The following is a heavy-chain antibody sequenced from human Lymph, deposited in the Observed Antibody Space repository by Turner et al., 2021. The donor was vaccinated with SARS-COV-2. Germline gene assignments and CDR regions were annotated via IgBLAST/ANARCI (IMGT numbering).Heavy chain of an antibody. V-gene: IGHV3-53*01. Sequence: VQLVEAGGGLIQPGGSLRLSCAASGFNVSSNYMSWVRQAPGKGLEWVSVIDSGGSTFYADSVRGRFTISRDNSKNTLYLQMNSLRAEDTAVYYCARDNPHDAFDIWGQGTMVTVSS. CDR1: GFNVSSNY. CDR3: ARDNPHDAFDI. J-gene: IGHJ3*02. CDR2: IDSGGST.